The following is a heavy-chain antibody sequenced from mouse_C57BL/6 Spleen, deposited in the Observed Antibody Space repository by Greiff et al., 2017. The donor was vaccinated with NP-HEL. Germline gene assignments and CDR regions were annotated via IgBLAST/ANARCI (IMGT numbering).Heavy chain of an antibody. D-gene: IGHD1-1*01. CDR3: ARSTTVVEVPYYFDY. V-gene: IGHV1-39*01. CDR1: GYSFTDYN. J-gene: IGHJ2*01. Sequence: EVKLQESGPELVKPGASVKISCKASGYSFTDYNMNWVKQSNGKSLEWIGVINPNYGTTSYNQKFKGKATLTVDQSSSTAYMQLNSLTSEDSAVYYCARSTTVVEVPYYFDYWGQGTTLTVSS. CDR2: INPNYGTT.